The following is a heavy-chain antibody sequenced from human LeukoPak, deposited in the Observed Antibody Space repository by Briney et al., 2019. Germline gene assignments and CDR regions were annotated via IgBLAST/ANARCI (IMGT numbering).Heavy chain of an antibody. CDR2: ISYDGSNK. D-gene: IGHD3-22*01. CDR3: AMAYYYDSSGYSPPDY. V-gene: IGHV3-30*03. J-gene: IGHJ4*02. CDR1: GFTFSSYA. Sequence: GGSLRLSCAASGFTFSSYAMSWVRQAPGKGLEWVAVISYDGSNKYYADSVKGRFTISRDNSKNTLYLQMNSLRAEDTAVYYCAMAYYYDSSGYSPPDYWGQGTLVTVSS.